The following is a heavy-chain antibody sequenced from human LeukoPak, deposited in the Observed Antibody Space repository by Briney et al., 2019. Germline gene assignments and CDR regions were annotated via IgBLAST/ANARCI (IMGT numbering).Heavy chain of an antibody. D-gene: IGHD3-10*01. J-gene: IGHJ3*02. CDR3: ARDFGSGSYDAFDI. Sequence: ASVKVSCKASGYSFINYAMNWVRQAPGQGLEWMGWINTNTGNPTYAQGFTGRFVFSLDTSVSTAYLQISSLKAEDTAIYCCARDFGSGSYDAFDIWGQGTMVTVSS. CDR2: INTNTGNP. CDR1: GYSFINYA. V-gene: IGHV7-4-1*02.